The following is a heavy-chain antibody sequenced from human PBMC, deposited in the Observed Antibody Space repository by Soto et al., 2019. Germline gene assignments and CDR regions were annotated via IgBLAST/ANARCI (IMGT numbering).Heavy chain of an antibody. J-gene: IGHJ3*02. CDR3: ARPDYDNTGSGAFDI. D-gene: IGHD3-9*01. CDR2: ISVYDGKT. CDR1: GYTFNSHG. V-gene: IGHV1-18*04. Sequence: QGQLVQSGAEVKKPGASVNVSCKASGYTFNSHGISWVRQAPGQGLEWMGWISVYDGKTKYAQNFQGRVTMTTDRLTSTAYMALRSLRSDDTAVYYCARPDYDNTGSGAFDIWGQGTTVTVSS.